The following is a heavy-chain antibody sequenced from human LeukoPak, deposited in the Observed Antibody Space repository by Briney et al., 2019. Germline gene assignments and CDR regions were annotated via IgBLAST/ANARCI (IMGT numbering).Heavy chain of an antibody. CDR2: IYSTGST. CDR3: SRGPEWPNPGYFDL. J-gene: IGHJ2*01. V-gene: IGHV4-59*01. D-gene: IGHD3-3*01. Sequence: SETLSLTCTVSRGSINNYYWSWIRQPPGKGLEWIGYIYSTGSTNYNPSLNSRVTISVDTSKNMFSLNLRSATAADTAVYYCSRGPEWPNPGYFDLWGRGTLVTVSS. CDR1: RGSINNYY.